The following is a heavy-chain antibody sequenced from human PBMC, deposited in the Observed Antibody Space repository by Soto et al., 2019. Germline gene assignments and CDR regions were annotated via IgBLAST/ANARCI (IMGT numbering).Heavy chain of an antibody. CDR2: IKQDGSEK. Sequence: GSLRLSCAASGFTFSSYWMSWVRQAPGKGLEWVANIKQDGSEKYYVDSVKGRFTISRDNAKNSLYLQMNSLRAEDTAVYYCARNSDILTGYFIHRYFDYWGQGTQVTVSS. J-gene: IGHJ4*02. CDR1: GFTFSSYW. V-gene: IGHV3-7*01. D-gene: IGHD3-9*01. CDR3: ARNSDILTGYFIHRYFDY.